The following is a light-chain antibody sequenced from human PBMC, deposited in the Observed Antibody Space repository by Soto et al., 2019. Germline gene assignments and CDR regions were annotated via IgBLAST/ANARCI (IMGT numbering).Light chain of an antibody. J-gene: IGKJ5*01. CDR1: QGISSY. CDR3: QQYYSYPRV. V-gene: IGKV1-8*01. Sequence: AIRMTQSPSSLSASTGDRVTITCRASQGISSYLAWYQQKPGKAPKLLIYAASTLQSGVPSRFSGSGFGTDFILTISCLQSEDFATYYCQQYYSYPRVFGQGTRLEIK. CDR2: AAS.